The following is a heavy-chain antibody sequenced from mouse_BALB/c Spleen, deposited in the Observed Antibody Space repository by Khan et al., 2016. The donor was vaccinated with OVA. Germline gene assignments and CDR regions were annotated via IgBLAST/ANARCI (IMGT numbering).Heavy chain of an antibody. CDR3: DRDGCRSPFAY. J-gene: IGHJ3*01. D-gene: IGHD2-14*01. CDR2: ISTNYGDA. Sequence: QVQLQQSGTDLVRPGVSVKISCKGSGYTFTEYAMNWVKQSHEKSLEWIGVISTNYGDARYNQKFKGKATMTVDKSSSTAYMELARLTSEDSAIFYFDRDGCRSPFAYWGQGTLVTVSA. V-gene: IGHV1S137*01. CDR1: GYTFTEYA.